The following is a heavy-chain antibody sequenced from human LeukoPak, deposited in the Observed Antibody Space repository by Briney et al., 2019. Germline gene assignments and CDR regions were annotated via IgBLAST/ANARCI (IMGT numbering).Heavy chain of an antibody. J-gene: IGHJ6*02. CDR1: GYTFTSYG. CDR2: ISAYNGNT. CDR3: LLLEHYYGMDV. V-gene: IGHV1-18*01. D-gene: IGHD1-1*01. Sequence: ASVTVSCKASGYTFTSYGISWVRQAPGQGLEWMGWISAYNGNTNYAQKLQGRVAMTTDTSTSTAYMELRSLRSDDTAVYYCLLLEHYYGMDVWGQGTTVTVSS.